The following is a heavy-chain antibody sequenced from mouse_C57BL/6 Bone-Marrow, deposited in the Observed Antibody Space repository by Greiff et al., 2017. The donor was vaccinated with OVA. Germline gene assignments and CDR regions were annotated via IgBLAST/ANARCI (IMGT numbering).Heavy chain of an antibody. CDR3: ARIYRGGLAY. V-gene: IGHV8-8*01. J-gene: IGHJ3*01. Sequence: QVTLKVCGPGILQPSQTLSLTCSFSGFSLSTFGMGVGWIRQPSGKGLEWLAHIWWDDDKYYNPALKGRLTISKDTYKTQLFLKIANVDTAATATYSCARIYRGGLAYWGQGTLVTVSA. CDR1: GFSLSTFGMG. CDR2: IWWDDDK. D-gene: IGHD5-5*01.